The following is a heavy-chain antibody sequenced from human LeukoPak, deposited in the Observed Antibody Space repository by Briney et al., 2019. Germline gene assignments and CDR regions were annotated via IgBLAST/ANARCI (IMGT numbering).Heavy chain of an antibody. V-gene: IGHV3-30-3*01. CDR2: ISYDGSSK. CDR1: GFTFSSYA. CDR3: ARDDYDFWSGYLVY. D-gene: IGHD3-3*01. Sequence: GGSLTLSCAASGFTFSSYAMHWVRQAPGKGLEWVAVISYDGSSKYYADSVKGRFTISRDNSKNTLYLQMNSLRAEDTAVYYCARDDYDFWSGYLVYWGQGTLVTVSS. J-gene: IGHJ4*02.